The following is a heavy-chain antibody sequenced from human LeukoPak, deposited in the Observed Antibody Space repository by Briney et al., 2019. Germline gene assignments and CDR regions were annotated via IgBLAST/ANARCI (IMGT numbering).Heavy chain of an antibody. D-gene: IGHD3-3*01. Sequence: GGSLRLSCAASGFDFSSNWMHWVRHAPGQGLVWVSRIKGDGISTNYADSVKGRFTISRDIAKNTLYLQMNSLRAEDTGVYYCAQDHYWSIDYWGRGTLVTVSS. J-gene: IGHJ4*02. CDR1: GFDFSSNW. CDR3: AQDHYWSIDY. CDR2: IKGDGIST. V-gene: IGHV3-74*01.